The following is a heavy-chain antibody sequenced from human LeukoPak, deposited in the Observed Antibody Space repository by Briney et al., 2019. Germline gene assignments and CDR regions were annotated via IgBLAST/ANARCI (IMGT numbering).Heavy chain of an antibody. J-gene: IGHJ5*02. CDR2: ISGSAGST. CDR3: AKDPGSGVRGWFDP. D-gene: IGHD3-10*01. V-gene: IGHV3-23*01. CDR1: GFTFSNYA. Sequence: GGSLRLSCAASGFTFSNYAMSWVRQAPGKGLEWVSAISGSAGSTYYADSVKGRFTISRDNSKSTLYLQMNSLRAEDTAVYYCAKDPGSGVRGWFDPWGQGTLVTVSS.